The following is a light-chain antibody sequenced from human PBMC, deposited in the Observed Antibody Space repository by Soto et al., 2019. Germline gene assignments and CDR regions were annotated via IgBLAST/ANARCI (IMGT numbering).Light chain of an antibody. CDR1: SSNIGAGYD. J-gene: IGLJ1*01. V-gene: IGLV1-40*01. CDR2: GTT. Sequence: QAVLTQPPSVSGAPGQRVTISCTGGSSNIGAGYDVHWYQQLPETAPKLVIYGTTNRPSGVPDRFSGSKSGTSASLAITGLQAEDEADYYCQSYDGTLSGSYVFGIGTKLTVL. CDR3: QSYDGTLSGSYV.